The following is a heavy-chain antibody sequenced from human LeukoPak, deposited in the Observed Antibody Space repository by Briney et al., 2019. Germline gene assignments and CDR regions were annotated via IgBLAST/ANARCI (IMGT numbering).Heavy chain of an antibody. CDR1: GFTFSSYG. V-gene: IGHV3-33*08. CDR2: IWYDGSNK. Sequence: GGSLRLSCAASGFTFSSYGMHWVRQAPGKGLEWVAVIWYDGSNKYYADSVKGRFTISRDNSKNTLYLQMNSLRAEDTAVYYCARPRGGYYDSSGYYGYFDYWGQGTLVTVSS. J-gene: IGHJ4*02. CDR3: ARPRGGYYDSSGYYGYFDY. D-gene: IGHD3-22*01.